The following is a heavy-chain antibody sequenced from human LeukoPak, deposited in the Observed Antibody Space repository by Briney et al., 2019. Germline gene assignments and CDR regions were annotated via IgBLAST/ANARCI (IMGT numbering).Heavy chain of an antibody. V-gene: IGHV3-74*01. CDR2: INGDVSHA. Sequence: GGALRLSCAASGFLFSNYWMHWVRQAPGKGLVWVSHINGDVSHANYAASVKGRFTISRDNAKNTLFLQLNNLRPDDSAVYYCAREVGAIDYWGQGTLVTLSS. CDR3: AREVGAIDY. D-gene: IGHD1-26*01. CDR1: GFLFSNYW. J-gene: IGHJ4*02.